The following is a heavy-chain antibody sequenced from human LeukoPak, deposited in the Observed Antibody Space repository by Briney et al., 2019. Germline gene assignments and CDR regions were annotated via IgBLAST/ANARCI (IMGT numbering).Heavy chain of an antibody. V-gene: IGHV1-2*02. D-gene: IGHD3-3*01. CDR3: ARELRRFFDWFDP. CDR1: GYTFTGYY. J-gene: IGHJ5*02. Sequence: EASVKVSCKASGYTFTGYYMHWVRQAPGQGLEWMGWINPNSGGTNYAQKFQGRVTITSDTSISTAYMELSRLRSDATAVYYCARELRRFFDWFDPWGQGTLVTVSS. CDR2: INPNSGGT.